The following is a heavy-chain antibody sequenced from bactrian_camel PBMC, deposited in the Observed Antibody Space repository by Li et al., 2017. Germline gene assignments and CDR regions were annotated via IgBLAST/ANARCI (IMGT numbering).Heavy chain of an antibody. Sequence: VQLVESGGGSVQAGGSLRLSCAASGLTYREQCMGWVRRAPGKEREGVAVAGSAGSTTVADSVKGRLTISMDNAKNTLYLQMNSLKPEDTAMYYCVANYWGLCRVRPDFRYWGQGTQVTVS. CDR2: AGSAGST. V-gene: IGHV3S59*01. CDR3: VANYWGLCRVRPDFRY. J-gene: IGHJ6*01. CDR1: GLTYREQC. D-gene: IGHD3*01.